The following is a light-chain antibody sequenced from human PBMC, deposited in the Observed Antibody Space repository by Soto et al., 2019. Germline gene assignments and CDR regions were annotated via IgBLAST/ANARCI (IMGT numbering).Light chain of an antibody. J-gene: IGLJ3*02. V-gene: IGLV2-14*01. CDR3: FSYRTSITLGL. CDR1: SSDVGGYNY. CDR2: DVS. Sequence: QSALTQPASVSGSPGQSTTISCTGTSSDVGGYNYVSWYQQHPGKAPKLIIYDVSGRPSGVSDRFSGSKSGNTASLTISGLQAEDEADYSCFSYRTSITLGLFGGGTKLTVL.